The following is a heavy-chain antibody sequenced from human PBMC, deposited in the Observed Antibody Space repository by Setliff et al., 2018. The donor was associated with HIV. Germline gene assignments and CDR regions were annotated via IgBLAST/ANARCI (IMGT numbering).Heavy chain of an antibody. CDR2: ISQTETT. D-gene: IGHD6-25*01. Sequence: SETLSLTCTVSGGPTISSFWSWIRQPPGKGLEWVGYISQTETTNYNPTLKSGVSISLDTSRSLFSLKLSAVTAADTATYYCARDQRLPGVQPPYWYFDLWGRGTQVTVSS. CDR3: ARDQRLPGVQPPYWYFDL. CDR1: GGPTISSF. J-gene: IGHJ2*01. V-gene: IGHV4-59*01.